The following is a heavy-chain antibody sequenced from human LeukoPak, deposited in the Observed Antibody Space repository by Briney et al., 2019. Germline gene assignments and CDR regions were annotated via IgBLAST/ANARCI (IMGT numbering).Heavy chain of an antibody. D-gene: IGHD6-19*01. CDR1: GFSLSNYG. CDR3: AKNPDSSGWKFFDY. CDR2: IRYDGTIK. V-gene: IGHV3-30*02. Sequence: GGSLRLSCAASGFSLSNYGLHWVRQAPGRGLEWVSFIRYDGTIKYYADSVKGRFTISRDNSNNTLYLQMNGLRADDTAVYYCAKNPDSSGWKFFDYWGQGTLVTVSS. J-gene: IGHJ4*02.